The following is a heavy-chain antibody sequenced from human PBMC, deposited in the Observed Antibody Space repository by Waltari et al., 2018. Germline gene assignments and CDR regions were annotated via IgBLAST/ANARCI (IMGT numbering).Heavy chain of an antibody. V-gene: IGHV1-2*02. Sequence: QVQLVQSGAEVKKPGASVKVSCKASGYTFTGYYMHWVRQAPGQGLEWMGGINPNSGGTNYAQKFQGRVTMTSDTSISTAYMELSRLRSDDTAVYYCARVARGGYYYYYGMDVWGQGTTVTVSS. CDR3: ARVARGGYYYYYGMDV. CDR2: INPNSGGT. J-gene: IGHJ6*02. CDR1: GYTFTGYY. D-gene: IGHD3-10*01.